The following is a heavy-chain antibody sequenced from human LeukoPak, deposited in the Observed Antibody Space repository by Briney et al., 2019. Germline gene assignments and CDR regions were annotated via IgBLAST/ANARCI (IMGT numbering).Heavy chain of an antibody. CDR2: INPSGGST. Sequence: GASVKVSCKASGYTFTSYYMHWVRQAPGQGLEWMGIINPSGGSTSYAQKFQGRVTMTRDTSTSTVYMELSSLRSEDTAVYYCAREGITVFGVVTLYNWFDPWGQGTLVTVSS. CDR3: AREGITVFGVVTLYNWFDP. J-gene: IGHJ5*02. D-gene: IGHD3-3*01. V-gene: IGHV1-46*01. CDR1: GYTFTSYY.